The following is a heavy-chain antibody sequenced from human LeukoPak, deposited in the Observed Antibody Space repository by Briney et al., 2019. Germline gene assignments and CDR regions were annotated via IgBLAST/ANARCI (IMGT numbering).Heavy chain of an antibody. Sequence: ASVKVSCKASGYTFTSYDINWVRQATGQGLEWMGWMNPNSGNTGYAQKFQGRVTMTRNTSISTAYMELSSLRSEDTAVYYCARGLVSGYDLLDAFDIWGQGTMVTVSS. CDR1: GYTFTSYD. J-gene: IGHJ3*02. CDR2: MNPNSGNT. D-gene: IGHD5-12*01. CDR3: ARGLVSGYDLLDAFDI. V-gene: IGHV1-8*01.